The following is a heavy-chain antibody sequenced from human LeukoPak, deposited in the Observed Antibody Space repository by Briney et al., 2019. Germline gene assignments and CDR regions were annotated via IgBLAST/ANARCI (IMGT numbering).Heavy chain of an antibody. J-gene: IGHJ2*01. D-gene: IGHD3-10*01. V-gene: IGHV4-61*02. CDR1: GGSISSGSYY. CDR3: AKRGGYWYFDL. CDR2: IYTSGST. Sequence: SETLSLTCTVSGGSISSGSYYWSWIRQPAGKGLEWIGRIYTSGSTNSNSSFKSRVTISVDTSKNQFSLKLSSVTAADTAVYYCAKRGGYWYFDLWGRGTLVTVSS.